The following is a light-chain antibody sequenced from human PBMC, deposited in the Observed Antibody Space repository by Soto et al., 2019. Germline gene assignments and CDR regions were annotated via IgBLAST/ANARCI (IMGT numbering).Light chain of an antibody. V-gene: IGLV2-14*01. Sequence: QSVLTQPASVSGSPGQSITISCTGTSSDVGGYNFVSWFQHHPGKAPKVMIYEVSNRPSGVSNRFSGSKSGNTASLTISGLQAEGEADYYCTSYTSSSIFYVFGTGTKVTVL. CDR3: TSYTSSSIFYV. CDR2: EVS. CDR1: SSDVGGYNF. J-gene: IGLJ1*01.